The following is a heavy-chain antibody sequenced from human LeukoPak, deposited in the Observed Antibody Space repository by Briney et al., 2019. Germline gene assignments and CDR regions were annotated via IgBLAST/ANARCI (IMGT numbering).Heavy chain of an antibody. J-gene: IGHJ3*02. CDR2: ISWNSGSI. CDR1: GFTFDDYA. CDR3: ACRDWNDGAPGAFDI. D-gene: IGHD1-1*01. Sequence: QPGGSLRLSCAASGFTFDDYAMHWVRQAPGKGLEWVSGISWNSGSIGYADSVKGRFTISRDNAKNSLYLQMNSLRAEDTALYYCACRDWNDGAPGAFDIWGQGTMVTVSS. V-gene: IGHV3-9*01.